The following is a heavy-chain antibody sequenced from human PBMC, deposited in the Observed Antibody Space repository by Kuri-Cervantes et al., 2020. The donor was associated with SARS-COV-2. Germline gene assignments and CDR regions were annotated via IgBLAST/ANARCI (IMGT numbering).Heavy chain of an antibody. CDR2: INHSGST. J-gene: IGHJ6*03. Sequence: GSLRLSCAVYGGSFSGYYWSWIRQPPGKGLEWIGEINHSGSTNYNPSLKSRVTISVDTSKNQFSLKLSSVTAADTAVYYCARTGAGDGYYYMDVWGKGTTVTVSS. CDR1: GGSFSGYY. CDR3: ARTGAGDGYYYMDV. V-gene: IGHV4-34*01. D-gene: IGHD3-10*01.